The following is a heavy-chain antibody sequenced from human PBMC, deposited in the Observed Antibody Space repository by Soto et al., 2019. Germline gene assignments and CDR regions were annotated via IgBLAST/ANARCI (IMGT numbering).Heavy chain of an antibody. Sequence: GGSLRLSCAASGFTFSSYGMHWVRQAPGKGLEWVAVISYDGSNKYYADSVKGRFTISRDNSKNTLYLQMNSLRAEDTAVYYCAKDGGSGDVEWSDFDYWGQGTLVTVSS. CDR3: AKDGGSGDVEWSDFDY. V-gene: IGHV3-30*18. CDR1: GFTFSSYG. CDR2: ISYDGSNK. D-gene: IGHD3-3*01. J-gene: IGHJ4*02.